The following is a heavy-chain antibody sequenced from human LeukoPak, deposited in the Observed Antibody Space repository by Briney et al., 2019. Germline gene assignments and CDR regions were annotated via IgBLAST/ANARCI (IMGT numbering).Heavy chain of an antibody. D-gene: IGHD1-26*01. J-gene: IGHJ4*02. CDR3: ARGNRVGATL. Sequence: PGGSLRLSCAASGFTSSSYSMNWVRQAPGKGLEWVSSISSSSSYIYYADSVKGRFTISRDNAKNSLYLQMNSLRAEDTAVYYCARGNRVGATLWGQGTLVTVSS. CDR2: ISSSSSYI. CDR1: GFTSSSYS. V-gene: IGHV3-21*01.